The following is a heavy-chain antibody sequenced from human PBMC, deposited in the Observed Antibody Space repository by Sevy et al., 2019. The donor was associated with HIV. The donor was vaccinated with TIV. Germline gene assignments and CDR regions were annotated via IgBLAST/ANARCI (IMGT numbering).Heavy chain of an antibody. V-gene: IGHV1-18*01. J-gene: IGHJ5*02. CDR2: ISAYNGNT. CDR1: GYTFTSYG. CDR3: ARDEGEQWLWTITGPNWFDP. D-gene: IGHD6-19*01. Sequence: ASVKVSCKTSGYTFTSYGVSWVRQAPGQGLEWMGWISAYNGNTNYAQKFQGRVTMTADTSPSTAYMELTSLTSDDTAVYYCARDEGEQWLWTITGPNWFDPWGQGTLVTVSS.